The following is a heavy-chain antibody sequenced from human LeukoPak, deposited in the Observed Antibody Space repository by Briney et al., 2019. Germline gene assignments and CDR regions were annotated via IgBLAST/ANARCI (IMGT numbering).Heavy chain of an antibody. Sequence: GGSLRLSCAASGFTFSSYGIPWVRQAPGKGLEWVAFIRYDGSSKSYADAVKGRFTISRDNSKNTLYLQMNSLRAEDTAVYYCAKDRLRGYTYVDYWGQGTLVTVSS. CDR1: GFTFSSYG. CDR3: AKDRLRGYTYVDY. V-gene: IGHV3-30*02. J-gene: IGHJ4*02. D-gene: IGHD5-18*01. CDR2: IRYDGSSK.